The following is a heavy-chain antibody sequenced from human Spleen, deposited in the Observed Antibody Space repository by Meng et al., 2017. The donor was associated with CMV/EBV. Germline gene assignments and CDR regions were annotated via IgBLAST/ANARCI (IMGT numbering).Heavy chain of an antibody. J-gene: IGHJ3*02. CDR1: GFTFSSYA. CDR3: AKDKRLGYCSSTSCYGGAFDI. V-gene: IGHV3-23*01. CDR2: ISGSGGSI. D-gene: IGHD2-2*01. Sequence: GESLKISCAASGFTFSSYAMHWVRQAPGKGLVWVSAISGSGGSIYYADSVKGRFTISRDNSKNTLYLQMNSLRAEDTAVYYCAKDKRLGYCSSTSCYGGAFDIWGQGTMVTVSS.